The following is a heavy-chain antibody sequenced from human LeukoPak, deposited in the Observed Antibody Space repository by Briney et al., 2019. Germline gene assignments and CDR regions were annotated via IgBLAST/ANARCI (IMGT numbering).Heavy chain of an antibody. J-gene: IGHJ4*02. V-gene: IGHV4-59*01. D-gene: IGHD5-24*01. CDR3: ARDRDYFEH. CDR1: GGSISGYY. Sequence: SETLSLTCTVPGGSISGYYWSWIRQPPGKGLEWIGFIYHSGTINYNPSLKSRVTISVDTSKNQFSLKLTSVTAADTAVYFCARDRDYFEHWGQGTLVSVSS. CDR2: IYHSGTI.